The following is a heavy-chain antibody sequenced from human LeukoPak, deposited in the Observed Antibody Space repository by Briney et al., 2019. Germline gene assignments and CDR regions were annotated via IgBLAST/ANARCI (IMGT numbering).Heavy chain of an antibody. CDR1: GYTFTSYG. D-gene: IGHD2-15*01. V-gene: IGHV1-18*01. Sequence: ASVKVSCKASGYTFTSYGISWVRQAPGQGLEWRGWTSAYNGNTNYAQKLQGRVTMTTDTSTSTAYMELRSLRSDDTAVYYCARSGGGRGPGYYYMDVWGKGTTVTVSS. CDR3: ARSGGGRGPGYYYMDV. CDR2: TSAYNGNT. J-gene: IGHJ6*03.